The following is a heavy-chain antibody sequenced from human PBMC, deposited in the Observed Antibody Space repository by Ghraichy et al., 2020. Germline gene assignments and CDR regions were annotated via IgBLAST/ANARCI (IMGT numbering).Heavy chain of an antibody. Sequence: GSLRLSCAASGFTFSSYAMHWVRQAPGKGLEWVAVISYDGSNKYYADSVKGRFTISRDNSKNTLYLQMNSLRAEDTAVYYCARVYPYYDILTGYCDYWGQGTLVTVSS. J-gene: IGHJ4*02. CDR2: ISYDGSNK. CDR3: ARVYPYYDILTGYCDY. V-gene: IGHV3-30-3*01. D-gene: IGHD3-9*01. CDR1: GFTFSSYA.